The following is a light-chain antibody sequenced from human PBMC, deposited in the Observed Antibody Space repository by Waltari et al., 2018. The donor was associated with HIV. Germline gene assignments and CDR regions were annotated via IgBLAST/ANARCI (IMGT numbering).Light chain of an antibody. J-gene: IGLJ2*01. CDR2: EDT. Sequence: QSALTQPASVSGSPGQSITISCDLNDNVYVSWDQRHPGKAPKVIIYEDTNRPSGLSNRFSGSKSGNTATLTISGLQPEDEADYFCTSYISGTSPVFGRGTRVTVL. V-gene: IGLV2-14*01. CDR3: TSYISGTSPV. CDR1: LNDNVY.